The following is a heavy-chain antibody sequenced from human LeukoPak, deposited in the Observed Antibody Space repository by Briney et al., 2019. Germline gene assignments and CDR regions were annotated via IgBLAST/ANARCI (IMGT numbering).Heavy chain of an antibody. V-gene: IGHV1-46*01. D-gene: IGHD1-14*01. Sequence: PAASVKVSCKASGYTFTSYYMHWVRQAPGQGLEWMGIINPSGGSTSYAQKFQGRVTMTRDMSTSTVYMELSSLRSEDTAVYYCASIKPGAVIAFDIWGQGTMVTVSS. CDR2: INPSGGST. J-gene: IGHJ3*02. CDR1: GYTFTSYY. CDR3: ASIKPGAVIAFDI.